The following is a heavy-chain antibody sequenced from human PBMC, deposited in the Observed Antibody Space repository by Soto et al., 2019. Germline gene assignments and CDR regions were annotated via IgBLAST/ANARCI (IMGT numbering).Heavy chain of an antibody. CDR1: GGSISSHY. D-gene: IGHD6-13*01. J-gene: IGHJ2*01. Sequence: QVQLQESGPGLVKPSETLSLTCTVSGGSISSHYWSWIRQPPGRGLEWIGFIYYSGITDSNPSLKRRGTISLGTSKNQLSLRLSSVTAADTAVYYCARPRGIAPAVWYFDLWGRGTLVTVSS. CDR3: ARPRGIAPAVWYFDL. V-gene: IGHV4-59*08. CDR2: IYYSGIT.